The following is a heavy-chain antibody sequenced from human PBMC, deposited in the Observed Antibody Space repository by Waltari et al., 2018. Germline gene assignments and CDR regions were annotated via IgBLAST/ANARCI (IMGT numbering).Heavy chain of an antibody. CDR2: VNPVGRT. CDR1: GYTFISYY. D-gene: IGHD3-22*01. Sequence: QVQLVQSGAEVKKPGASAKVSCTASGYTFISYYIHWVRGAPGQGLAWMGKVNPVGRTPYVQKFHGRVTMTRDTSTSTVYMELCSLRSEDTAVYYCASGDYDDSTGSRYYGMDVWGQGTTVTVSS. CDR3: ASGDYDDSTGSRYYGMDV. V-gene: IGHV1-46*01. J-gene: IGHJ6*02.